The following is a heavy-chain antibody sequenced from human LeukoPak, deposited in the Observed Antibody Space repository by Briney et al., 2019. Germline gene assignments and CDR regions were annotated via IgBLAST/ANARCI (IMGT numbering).Heavy chain of an antibody. J-gene: IGHJ5*02. D-gene: IGHD3-10*01. V-gene: IGHV4-39*01. Sequence: SETLSLTCAVSGGSISSNSYYWGWIRQPPGKGLEWIGSIYYSGSTYYNPSLKSRVTISVDTSKNQFSLKLSSVTAADTAVYYCVRGPYGSGISNWFDPWGQGTPVIVSS. CDR3: VRGPYGSGISNWFDP. CDR2: IYYSGST. CDR1: GGSISSNSYY.